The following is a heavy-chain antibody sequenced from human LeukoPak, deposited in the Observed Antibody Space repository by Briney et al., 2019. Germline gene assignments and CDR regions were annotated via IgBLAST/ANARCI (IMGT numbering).Heavy chain of an antibody. D-gene: IGHD3-16*01. CDR2: IYYSGST. CDR3: ARGGNWGSYFDY. V-gene: IGHV4-34*11. CDR1: GGSFSGYY. Sequence: SETLSLTCAVYGGSFSGYYWSWIRQPPGKGLEWIGYIYYSGSTNYNPSLKSRVTTSVDTSGNQFSLNLSSVTAADTAVYFCARGGNWGSYFDYWGQGTLVTVSS. J-gene: IGHJ4*02.